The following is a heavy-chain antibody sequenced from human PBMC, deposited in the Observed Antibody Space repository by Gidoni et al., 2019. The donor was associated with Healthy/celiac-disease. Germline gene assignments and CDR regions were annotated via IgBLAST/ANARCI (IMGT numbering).Heavy chain of an antibody. CDR2: IIPIFGTA. CDR3: AREGYYYGSGSYYTVYYGMDV. Sequence: QVQLVQAGAEVKKPGSAVKVSCKASGCTSSSNAISWVRQAPVQGLEWMGGIIPIFGTANYAQKFQGRVTITADKSTSTAYMELSSLRSEDTAVYYCAREGYYYGSGSYYTVYYGMDVWGQGTTVTVSS. J-gene: IGHJ6*02. D-gene: IGHD3-10*01. V-gene: IGHV1-69*06. CDR1: GCTSSSNA.